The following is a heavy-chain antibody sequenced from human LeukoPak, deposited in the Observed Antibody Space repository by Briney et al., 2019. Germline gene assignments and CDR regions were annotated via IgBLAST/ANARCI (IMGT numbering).Heavy chain of an antibody. V-gene: IGHV3-48*04. CDR3: ARGGFLESPFTGYYYYMDV. CDR1: GFTFSSYS. J-gene: IGHJ6*03. CDR2: ISSSSSTI. D-gene: IGHD3-3*01. Sequence: PGGSLRLSCAASGFTFSSYSMNWVRQAPGKGLEWVSYISSSSSTIYYADSVKGRFTISRDNAKNSLYLQMNSLRAEDTAVYYCARGGFLESPFTGYYYYMDVWGKGTTVTVSS.